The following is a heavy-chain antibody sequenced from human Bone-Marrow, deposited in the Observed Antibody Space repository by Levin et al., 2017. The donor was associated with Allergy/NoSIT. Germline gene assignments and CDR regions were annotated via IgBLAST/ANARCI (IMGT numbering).Heavy chain of an antibody. CDR2: IYPSDSEI. Sequence: KVSCEASGYTFTSYYLAWVRQMPGKGLEWMGVIYPSDSEIRYSPSFQGLVTISADKSVNTAYLQWRSLKASDTANYYCVRQGHGGVTQIDFWGQGTLVTVSS. D-gene: IGHD4-23*01. CDR1: GYTFTSYY. CDR3: VRQGHGGVTQIDF. V-gene: IGHV5-51*01. J-gene: IGHJ4*02.